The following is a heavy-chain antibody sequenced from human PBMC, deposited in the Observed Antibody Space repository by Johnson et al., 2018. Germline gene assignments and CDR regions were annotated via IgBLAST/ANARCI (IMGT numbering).Heavy chain of an antibody. J-gene: IGHJ6*02. CDR2: ITWRSQDV. CDR1: GFTFDDYD. CDR3: AKGGAYGLALLGVYKHGFDV. Sequence: VQLVQSGGRLVQPGMSLTLACTVSGFTFDDYDMHWVRHSPGRGLEWVPGITWRSQDVAYADSVRGRFVISRDNAHNIVHLEMNNLEIEDTALYFCAKGGAYGLALLGVYKHGFDVWGQGTAVTVSS. V-gene: IGHV3-9*01. D-gene: IGHD3/OR15-3a*01.